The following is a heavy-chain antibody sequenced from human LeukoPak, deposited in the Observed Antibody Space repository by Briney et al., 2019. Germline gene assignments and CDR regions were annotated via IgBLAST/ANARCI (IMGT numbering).Heavy chain of an antibody. J-gene: IGHJ4*02. V-gene: IGHV3-7*01. CDR2: IKQDGSEK. CDR3: ARPLYLYCSSTSCYLGY. CDR1: GFTFSSYW. D-gene: IGHD2-2*01. Sequence: GGSLRLSCAASGFTFSSYWMSWGRQAPGEGLEWGANIKQDGSEKYYVDSVKGRFTISRDNAKNSLYLQMNSLRAEDTAVYYCARPLYLYCSSTSCYLGYWGQGTLVTVSS.